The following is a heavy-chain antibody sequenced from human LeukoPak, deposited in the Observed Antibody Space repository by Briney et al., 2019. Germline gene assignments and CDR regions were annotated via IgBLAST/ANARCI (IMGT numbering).Heavy chain of an antibody. Sequence: SETMSLTCTVSNDSISSYCCSWVRQPPGKGLEWIGYIYYSGSTYYNPSLKSRVTISVDTSKNQFSLKLSSVTAADTAVYYCARGPANGFQHWGQGTLVTVSS. J-gene: IGHJ1*01. CDR1: NDSISSYC. CDR2: IYYSGST. V-gene: IGHV4-30-4*01. CDR3: ARGPANGFQH.